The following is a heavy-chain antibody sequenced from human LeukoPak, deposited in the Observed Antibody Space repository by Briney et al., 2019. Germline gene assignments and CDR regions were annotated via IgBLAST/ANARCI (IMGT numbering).Heavy chain of an antibody. V-gene: IGHV3-23*01. D-gene: IGHD3-10*02. CDR1: GFTFSSSA. J-gene: IGHJ6*04. CDR3: AELGITMIGGV. CDR2: ISGSGDRT. Sequence: GSLRLSCAASGFTFSSSAMSWVRQAPGKGLEWVSTISGSGDRTYYADSVKGRFTISRDNSKNTLFLHMNSLRAEDTAVYYCAELGITMIGGVWGKGTTVTISS.